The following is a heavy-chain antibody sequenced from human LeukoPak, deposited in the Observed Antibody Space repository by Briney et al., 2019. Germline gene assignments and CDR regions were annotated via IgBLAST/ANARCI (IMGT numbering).Heavy chain of an antibody. D-gene: IGHD2-21*02. V-gene: IGHV3-21*01. J-gene: IGHJ4*02. CDR2: ISSSSSYI. Sequence: KTGGSLRLSCAASGFTFSSYSMNWVRQAPGKGLEWGSSISSSSSYIYYADSVKGRFTISRDNAKNSLYLQMNSLRAEDTAVYYCARSPGTATRTYYFDYWGQGTLVTVSS. CDR3: ARSPGTATRTYYFDY. CDR1: GFTFSSYS.